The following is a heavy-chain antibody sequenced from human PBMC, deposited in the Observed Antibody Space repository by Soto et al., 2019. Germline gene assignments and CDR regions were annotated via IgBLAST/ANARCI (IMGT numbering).Heavy chain of an antibody. D-gene: IGHD6-6*01. V-gene: IGHV1-69*08. CDR2: IIPILGIA. CDR1: GGTFSSYT. J-gene: IGHJ4*02. Sequence: QVQLVQSGAEVKKPGSSVKVSCKASGGTFSSYTISWVRQAPGQGLEWMGRIIPILGIANYAQKFQGRVTITADKSTSTAYMELSSLRFEDTAVYYCAREGSSSTGYYFDSWGQGTLVTVSS. CDR3: AREGSSSTGYYFDS.